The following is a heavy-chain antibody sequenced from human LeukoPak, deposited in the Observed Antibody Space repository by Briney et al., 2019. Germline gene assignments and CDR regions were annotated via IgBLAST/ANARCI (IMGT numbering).Heavy chain of an antibody. V-gene: IGHV1-2*02. CDR3: ARGASGVYTVTTSWFDP. J-gene: IGHJ5*02. CDR2: INPNSGGT. Sequence: GASVKVCCKASGYTFTGYYMHWVRQAPGQGLEWMGWINPNSGGTNYAQKFQGRVTMTSDTSISTAYMELSRLRSDDTAVYYCARGASGVYTVTTSWFDPWGQGTLVTVSS. D-gene: IGHD4-17*01. CDR1: GYTFTGYY.